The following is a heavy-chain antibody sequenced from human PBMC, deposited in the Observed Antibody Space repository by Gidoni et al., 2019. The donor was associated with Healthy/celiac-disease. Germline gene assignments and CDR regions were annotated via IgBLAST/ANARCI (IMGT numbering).Heavy chain of an antibody. D-gene: IGHD3-3*01. V-gene: IGHV4-34*01. CDR1: GGSLSGYY. CDR2: INHSGST. CDR3: ASRGFLEWLWILPEKDAFDI. Sequence: QVQLPQCGAGLLKPSGTLSLTCAVYGGSLSGYYWSWIRQPPGKGLEWIGEINHSGSTNYNPSLKSRVTISVDTSKNQFSLKLSSVTAAYTAVYYCASRGFLEWLWILPEKDAFDIWGQVTMVPVSS. J-gene: IGHJ3*02.